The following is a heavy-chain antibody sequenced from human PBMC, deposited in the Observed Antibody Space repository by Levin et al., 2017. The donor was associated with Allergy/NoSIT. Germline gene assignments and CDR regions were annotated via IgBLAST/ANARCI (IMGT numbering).Heavy chain of an antibody. V-gene: IGHV3-64*01. D-gene: IGHD4-17*01. Sequence: EASVKVSCAASGFTFSNYVMHWVRQAPGKGLEFLSAISSNGVTTYYANSVKGRFTISRDNSKNTLSLQMGSLRAEDMAVYYCARSLITSRVTTDYWGQGTLVTVSS. CDR2: ISSNGVTT. CDR3: ARSLITSRVTTDY. CDR1: GFTFSNYV. J-gene: IGHJ4*02.